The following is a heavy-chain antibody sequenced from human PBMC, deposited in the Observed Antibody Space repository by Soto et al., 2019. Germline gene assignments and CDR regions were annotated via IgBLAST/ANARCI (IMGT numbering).Heavy chain of an antibody. D-gene: IGHD2-2*01. CDR1: GGTFSSYA. CDR2: IIPIFGTA. V-gene: IGHV1-69*13. CDR3: AREERVLVPAAMRYYYGMDV. J-gene: IGHJ6*02. Sequence: GASVKVSCKASGGTFSSYAISWVRQAPGQGLEWMGGIIPIFGTANYAQKFQGRVTITADESTSTAYMELSSLRSEDTAVYYCAREERVLVPAAMRYYYGMDVWGQGTTVTVSS.